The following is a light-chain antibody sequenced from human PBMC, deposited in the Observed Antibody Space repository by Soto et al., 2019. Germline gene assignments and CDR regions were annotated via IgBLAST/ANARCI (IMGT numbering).Light chain of an antibody. Sequence: ESVLTQSPGILSLSPGERASLSCGASQSISSSFLAWYQQKPGQAPRLLIYGASSRATGIPDRFSGTGSETDFTLTISILEPEDFAVYCCQQYDNPPITFGQGTRLEIK. CDR2: GAS. V-gene: IGKV3-20*01. CDR1: QSISSSF. CDR3: QQYDNPPIT. J-gene: IGKJ5*01.